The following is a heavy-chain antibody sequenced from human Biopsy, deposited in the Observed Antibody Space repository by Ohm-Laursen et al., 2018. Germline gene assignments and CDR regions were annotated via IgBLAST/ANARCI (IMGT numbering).Heavy chain of an antibody. D-gene: IGHD6-19*01. V-gene: IGHV1-46*01. CDR3: ATSRSGRALGDS. J-gene: IGHJ4*02. Sequence: ALVKVSCKVAENPFSTHYIHWVRQAPGQGLEWVGVINPGGGGTNYTQKFQDRVTVTRDTSTSAVYMELTDLLSEDTAVYYCATSRSGRALGDSWGQGTLVTVSS. CDR1: ENPFSTHY. CDR2: INPGGGGT.